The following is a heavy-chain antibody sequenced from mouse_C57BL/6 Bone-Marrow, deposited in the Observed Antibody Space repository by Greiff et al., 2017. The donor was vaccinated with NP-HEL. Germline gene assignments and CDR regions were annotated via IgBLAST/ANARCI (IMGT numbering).Heavy chain of an antibody. CDR1: GYTFTSYG. V-gene: IGHV1-81*01. D-gene: IGHD2-3*01. CDR3: ARQDDGYYDWYFDV. Sequence: QVQLQQSGAELARPGASVKLSCKASGYTFTSYGISWVKQRTGQGLEWIGEIYPRSGNTYYNEKFKGKATLAADKSSSTAYMALRSLTSEDSAVYFCARQDDGYYDWYFDVWGTGTTVTVSS. J-gene: IGHJ1*03. CDR2: IYPRSGNT.